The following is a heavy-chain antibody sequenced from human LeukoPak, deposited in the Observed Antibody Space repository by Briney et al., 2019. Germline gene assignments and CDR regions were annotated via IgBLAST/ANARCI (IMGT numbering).Heavy chain of an antibody. V-gene: IGHV4-4*09. D-gene: IGHD3-10*01. CDR3: ARQTRGYYGSGSYYKFDP. CDR1: GGSISSYY. J-gene: IGHJ5*02. CDR2: IYTSGST. Sequence: SETLSLTCTVSGGSISSYYWSWIRQPPGKGLEWIGYIYTSGSTNYNPSLKSRVTISVDTSKNQFSLKLSSVTAADTAVYYCARQTRGYYGSGSYYKFDPWGQGTLVTVSS.